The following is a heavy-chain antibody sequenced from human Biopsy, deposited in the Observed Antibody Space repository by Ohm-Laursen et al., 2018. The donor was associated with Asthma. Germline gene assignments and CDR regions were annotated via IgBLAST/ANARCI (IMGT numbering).Heavy chain of an antibody. J-gene: IGHJ4*02. CDR3: ARHKHSNSWYKYYFDY. CDR1: GDSMGGSDYS. V-gene: IGHV4-39*01. Sequence: SETLSLTCDVSGDSMGGSDYSWGWIRQPPGKGLEWIGNVYHSGNTNINPSLQSRVTISVATSKSQFSLKVSAVTAADTAVYFCARHKHSNSWYKYYFDYWGQGTLVTVSS. D-gene: IGHD6-13*01. CDR2: VYHSGNT.